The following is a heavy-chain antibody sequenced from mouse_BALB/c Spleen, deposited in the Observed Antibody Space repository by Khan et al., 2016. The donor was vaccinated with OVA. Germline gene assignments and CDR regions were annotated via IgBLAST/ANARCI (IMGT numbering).Heavy chain of an antibody. CDR3: ARVDYGYGFAY. CDR2: IRKKASGYTT. CDR1: GFTFSDYY. Sequence: EVQLLETGGGLVEPGGSLRLSCATSGFTFSDYYMSWVRQPPGKALKWLGFIRKKASGYTTEYSASVKGRFTISRDNSQSILYLQMNSLRAEDSATYYCARVDYGYGFAYWGQGTLVTVSA. D-gene: IGHD1-2*01. J-gene: IGHJ3*01. V-gene: IGHV7-3*02.